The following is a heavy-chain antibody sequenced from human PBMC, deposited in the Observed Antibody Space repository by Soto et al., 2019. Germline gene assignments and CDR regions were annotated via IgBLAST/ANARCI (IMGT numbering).Heavy chain of an antibody. V-gene: IGHV3-30*18. J-gene: IGHJ6*04. D-gene: IGHD1-1*01. CDR1: GFTLRSYV. CDR3: AKDMGDNAYNMDV. Sequence: QVQVVESGGGVVQPGRSLRLFCAASGFTLRSYVIHWVRQAPGKGLEWVAVISYDGSKKYYVDSVKGRFTITRDNSKNTLYLNRNSLRVEETAVYYCAKDMGDNAYNMDVWGKGTTGNVSS. CDR2: ISYDGSKK.